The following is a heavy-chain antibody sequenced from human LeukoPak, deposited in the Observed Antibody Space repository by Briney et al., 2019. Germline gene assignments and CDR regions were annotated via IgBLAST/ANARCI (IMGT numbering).Heavy chain of an antibody. J-gene: IGHJ2*01. CDR2: TYYRSKWYN. CDR1: GDSFSSNSAA. D-gene: IGHD6-19*01. CDR3: ARGLDSSGWYGWYFDL. V-gene: IGHV6-1*01. Sequence: SQTLSLTCALSGDSFSSNSAAWNWIRQSPSRGLEWLGRTYYRSKWYNDYAVSVKSRITINPDTSKNQFSLQLNSVTPEDTAVYYCARGLDSSGWYGWYFDLWGRGTLVTVSS.